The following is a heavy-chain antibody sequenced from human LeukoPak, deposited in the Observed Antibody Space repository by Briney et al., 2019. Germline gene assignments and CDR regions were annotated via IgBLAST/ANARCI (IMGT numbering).Heavy chain of an antibody. J-gene: IGHJ4*02. D-gene: IGHD3-22*01. Sequence: GGSLRLSCAAPGFTFSSYGMHWVRQAPGKGLQWVTFIRYDGSNKHYADSVKGRFNISRDNSKNTLYLQMNSLRAEDTAVYYRANETPAYDSSGYYYPYLDYWGQGTLVTVSS. CDR3: ANETPAYDSSGYYYPYLDY. CDR2: IRYDGSNK. V-gene: IGHV3-30*02. CDR1: GFTFSSYG.